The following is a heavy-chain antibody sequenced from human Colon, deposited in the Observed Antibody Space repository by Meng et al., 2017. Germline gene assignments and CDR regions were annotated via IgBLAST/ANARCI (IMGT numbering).Heavy chain of an antibody. J-gene: IGHJ3*02. Sequence: GESLKISCAASGFTFNNYAMTWVRQAPGRGPEWVSAISGSGDPTYYADSVKGRFTISRDNSKNTLYLQMNSLRAEDTALYYCAKDWPTGDRPLGAFDIWGQGTMVTVSS. CDR3: AKDWPTGDRPLGAFDI. V-gene: IGHV3-23*01. CDR2: ISGSGDPT. D-gene: IGHD7-27*01. CDR1: GFTFNNYA.